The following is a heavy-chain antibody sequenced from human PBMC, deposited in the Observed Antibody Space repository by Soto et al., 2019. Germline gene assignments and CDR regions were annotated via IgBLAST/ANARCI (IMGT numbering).Heavy chain of an antibody. J-gene: IGHJ4*02. CDR1: GGSISSGGYY. V-gene: IGHV4-31*03. Sequence: SETLSLTCTVSGGSISSGGYYWSWIRQHPGKGLEWIGYIYYSGSTYYNPSLKSRVTISVDTSKNQFSLKLSSVTAADTAVYYCARGRFGVLDYWGQGTLVTGSS. CDR2: IYYSGST. CDR3: ARGRFGVLDY. D-gene: IGHD3-3*01.